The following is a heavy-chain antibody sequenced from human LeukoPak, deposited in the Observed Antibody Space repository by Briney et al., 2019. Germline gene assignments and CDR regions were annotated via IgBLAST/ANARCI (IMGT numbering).Heavy chain of an antibody. CDR2: IYYSGST. J-gene: IGHJ4*02. CDR3: AKDQASYYDFWSGYSIDY. D-gene: IGHD3-3*01. V-gene: IGHV4-61*01. CDR1: GGSVSSGSYY. Sequence: SETLSLTCTVSGGSVSSGSYYWSWIRQPPGKGLEWIGYIYYSGSTNYNPSLKSRVTISVDTSKNQFSLKLSSVTAADTAVYYCAKDQASYYDFWSGYSIDYWGQGTLVTVSS.